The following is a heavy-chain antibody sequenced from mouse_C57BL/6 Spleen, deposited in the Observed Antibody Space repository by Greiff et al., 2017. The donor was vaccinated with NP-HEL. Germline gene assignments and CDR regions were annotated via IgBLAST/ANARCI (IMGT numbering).Heavy chain of an antibody. CDR2: ISSGSSTI. Sequence: EVNVVESGGGLVKPGGSLKLSCAASGFTFSDYGMHWVRQAPEKGLEWVAYISSGSSTIYYADTVKGRFTISRDNAKNTLFLQMTSLRSEDTAMYYCARKVYYGYDGVDYWGQGTTLTVSS. J-gene: IGHJ2*01. V-gene: IGHV5-17*01. CDR1: GFTFSDYG. D-gene: IGHD2-2*01. CDR3: ARKVYYGYDGVDY.